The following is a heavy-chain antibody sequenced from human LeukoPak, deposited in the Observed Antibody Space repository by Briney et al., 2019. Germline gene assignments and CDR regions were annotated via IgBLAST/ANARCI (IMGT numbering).Heavy chain of an antibody. CDR1: GYSFGGFY. CDR2: INGDGEYT. Sequence: PGGSLRLSCADSGYSFGGFYMHWVRQAPGKGLEWDASINGDGEYTVYAASVKGRFTISRDNSNNMLNLQTSSLRAEDTALYYCAQRGVQGYMHVGGKGTTVIVSS. CDR3: AQRGVQGYMHV. J-gene: IGHJ6*03. V-gene: IGHV3-20*04. D-gene: IGHD1-26*01.